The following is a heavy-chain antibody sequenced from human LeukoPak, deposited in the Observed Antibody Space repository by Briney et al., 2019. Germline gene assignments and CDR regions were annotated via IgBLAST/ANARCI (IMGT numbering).Heavy chain of an antibody. CDR2: IYYGGST. V-gene: IGHV4-61*01. CDR1: GYSISSGYY. CDR3: ARGSLSGSGWFDP. Sequence: SETLSLTCTVSGYSISSGYYWTWIRQPPGKGLEWIGYIYYGGSTNYNPSLTSRVTISVDTSKNQFSLKLSSVTAADTAVCYCARGSLSGSGWFDPWGQGTLVTVSS. D-gene: IGHD3-22*01. J-gene: IGHJ5*02.